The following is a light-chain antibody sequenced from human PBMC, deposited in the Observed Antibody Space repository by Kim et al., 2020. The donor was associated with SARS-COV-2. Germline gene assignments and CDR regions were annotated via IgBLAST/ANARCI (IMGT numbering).Light chain of an antibody. J-gene: IGKJ4*01. CDR2: EAS. CDR3: QQYRHWPLT. V-gene: IGKV3-15*01. Sequence: ETVMTQSPGTLSVSPGESATLSCRASQSVNEKLAWYQQRPGQSPRLVIYEASNRATGIPARFSASGSGTEFTLTIVSLQSEDSAVYYCQQYRHWPLTYGGGTKVDIK. CDR1: QSVNEK.